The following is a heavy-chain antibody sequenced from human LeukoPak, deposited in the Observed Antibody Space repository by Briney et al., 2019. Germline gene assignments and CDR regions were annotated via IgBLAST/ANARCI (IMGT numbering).Heavy chain of an antibody. CDR2: INWNGDST. D-gene: IGHD2-2*01. Sequence: GGSLKLSRAASRFTFDDYGMSRVRPAPGKGLEWVSGINWNGDSTGYGDSVKGRFTISRDNARNSLYLQMNSLRAEDTAFYYCAREQRYCGSTSCYSFFDYWGQGTLVTVSS. CDR3: AREQRYCGSTSCYSFFDY. CDR1: RFTFDDYG. J-gene: IGHJ4*02. V-gene: IGHV3-20*04.